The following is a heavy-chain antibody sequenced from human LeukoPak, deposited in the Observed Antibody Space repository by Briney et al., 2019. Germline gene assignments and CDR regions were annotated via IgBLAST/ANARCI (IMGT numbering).Heavy chain of an antibody. CDR1: GGTFSSYA. J-gene: IGHJ4*02. Sequence: GSSVKVSCKASGGTFSSYAISWVRQAPGQGLEWMGGIIPIFGTANYAQKFQGRVTITADGSTSTAYMELSSLRSEDTAVYYCARHGAAAVLLFDYWGQGTLVTVSS. CDR2: IIPIFGTA. D-gene: IGHD6-13*01. CDR3: ARHGAAAVLLFDY. V-gene: IGHV1-69*01.